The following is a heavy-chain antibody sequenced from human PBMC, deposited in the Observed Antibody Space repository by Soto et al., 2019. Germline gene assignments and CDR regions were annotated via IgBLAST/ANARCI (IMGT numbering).Heavy chain of an antibody. Sequence: QVQLQESGPGLVKPSETLSLTCTVSGGSISSYYWSWIRQPPGKGLEWIGYIYYSGSTNYNPSLKSRVTIPDDTSETQFSLKPRSVSAADTAVEYCASSGLEVQGWDFDLWGRGTLVTVSS. CDR2: IYYSGST. V-gene: IGHV4-59*01. J-gene: IGHJ2*01. CDR1: GGSISSYY. CDR3: ASSGLEVQGWDFDL. D-gene: IGHD1-1*01.